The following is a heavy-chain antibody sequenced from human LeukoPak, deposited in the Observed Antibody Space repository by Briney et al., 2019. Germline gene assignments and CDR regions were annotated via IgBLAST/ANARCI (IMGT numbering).Heavy chain of an antibody. D-gene: IGHD6-19*01. V-gene: IGHV6-1*01. CDR2: TYYRSKWYN. CDR3: AREVAGRKDY. J-gene: IGHJ4*02. CDR1: GDSVSSNSVA. Sequence: SQTLSLTCAISGDSVSSNSVAWNWIRQSPSRGLEWLGRTYYRSKWYNDYPVSVKSRITINPDTSKNQFSLQLNSMTPEDTAMYYCAREVAGRKDYWGQGTLVTVSS.